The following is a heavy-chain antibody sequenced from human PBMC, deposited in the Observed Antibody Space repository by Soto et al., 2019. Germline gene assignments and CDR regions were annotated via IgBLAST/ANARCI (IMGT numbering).Heavy chain of an antibody. Sequence: PSETLSLTCTVSGGSISSYYWSWIRQPPGKGLEWIGYIYYSGITNYNPSLKSRVTISVDTSKNQFSLKLSSVTAADTAVYYCARDNVAAADYYYYGMDVWGQGTTVTVYS. D-gene: IGHD6-13*01. CDR3: ARDNVAAADYYYYGMDV. V-gene: IGHV4-59*01. J-gene: IGHJ6*02. CDR1: GGSISSYY. CDR2: IYYSGIT.